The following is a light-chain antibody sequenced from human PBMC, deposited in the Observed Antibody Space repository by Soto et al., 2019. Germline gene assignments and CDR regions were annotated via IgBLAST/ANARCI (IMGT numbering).Light chain of an antibody. CDR2: NTN. J-gene: IGLJ2*01. V-gene: IGLV8-61*01. Sequence: QAVVTQEPWFSVSPGGTVTLTCGLNSGSVSTNYYPTWYQQTPGQAPRTLIYNTNTRFFGVPDRFSGSIVGNKAALTITGAQADDESDYYCVLYMGACSVVFGGGTKLTVL. CDR3: VLYMGACSVV. CDR1: SGSVSTNYY.